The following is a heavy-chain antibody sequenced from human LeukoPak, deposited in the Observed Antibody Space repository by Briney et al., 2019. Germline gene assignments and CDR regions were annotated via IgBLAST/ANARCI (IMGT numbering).Heavy chain of an antibody. CDR3: VRESTIEVAGSDAFDI. V-gene: IGHV1-8*02. D-gene: IGHD6-19*01. J-gene: IGHJ3*02. Sequence: ASVTVSCKASGYIFTSYGINWVRQATGQGLEWMGWVNPNNGNTGFAQKFQGRVTMSRNTSISTAYMELRSLRSEDTAVYYCVRESTIEVAGSDAFDIWGQGTKVIVSS. CDR2: VNPNNGNT. CDR1: GYIFTSYG.